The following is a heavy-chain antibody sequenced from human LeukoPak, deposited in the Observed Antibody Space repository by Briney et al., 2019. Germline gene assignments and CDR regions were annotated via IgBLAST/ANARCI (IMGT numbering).Heavy chain of an antibody. CDR1: GFTFNRYG. CDR2: ISAYNDDT. Sequence: ASVNVPCKASGFTFNRYGILWVRQPPAQGLEWMGWISAYNDDTNYAQKFQGRVTMTTYTSTSTAYIELRSLISDDTAVYYCARDPSNTSGRYAYFDYWGQGTRVSVSS. CDR3: ARDPSNTSGRYAYFDY. J-gene: IGHJ4*02. D-gene: IGHD6-19*01. V-gene: IGHV1-18*01.